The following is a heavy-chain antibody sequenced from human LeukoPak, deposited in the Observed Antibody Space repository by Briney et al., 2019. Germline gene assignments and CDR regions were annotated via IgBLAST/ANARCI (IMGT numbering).Heavy chain of an antibody. D-gene: IGHD6-13*01. V-gene: IGHV4-39*01. J-gene: IGHJ4*02. CDR1: GGSISGTSYY. CDR2: IYYSGST. CDR3: ARAFSSSRPWFDY. Sequence: SETLSLTCTVSGGSISGTSYYWGWIRQPPGKGLEWIGSIYYSGSTYYNPSLKSRVTISVDTSKNQFSLRLSSVTAADTAVYFCARAFSSSRPWFDYWGQGTLVTVSS.